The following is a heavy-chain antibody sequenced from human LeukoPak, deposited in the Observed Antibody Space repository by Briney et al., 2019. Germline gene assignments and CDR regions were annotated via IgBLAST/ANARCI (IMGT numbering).Heavy chain of an antibody. CDR2: IYYSGST. CDR1: GGSISSYY. J-gene: IGHJ5*01. Sequence: SETLSLTRTVSGGSISSYYWNWIRQPPGKGLEWIGYIYYSGSTNYNPSLKSRVTISVDTSKNQFSLKLSSVTAADTAVYFCARGRNLEWFDYWGQGTLVTVSS. V-gene: IGHV4-59*08. D-gene: IGHD3-3*01. CDR3: ARGRNLEWFDY.